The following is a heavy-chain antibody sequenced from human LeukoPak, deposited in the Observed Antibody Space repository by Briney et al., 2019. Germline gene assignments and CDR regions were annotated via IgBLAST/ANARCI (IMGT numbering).Heavy chain of an antibody. J-gene: IGHJ4*02. Sequence: GGSLRLSCAASGFTVSSNYMSWVRQAPGKGLEWVSVLYSGGITYYADSVKGRFTISRDNSKNTVYLQMNGLRAEDTAVFYCARLSGWFDYWGQGTLVTISS. CDR1: GFTVSSNY. CDR2: LYSGGIT. V-gene: IGHV3-53*01. D-gene: IGHD6-19*01. CDR3: ARLSGWFDY.